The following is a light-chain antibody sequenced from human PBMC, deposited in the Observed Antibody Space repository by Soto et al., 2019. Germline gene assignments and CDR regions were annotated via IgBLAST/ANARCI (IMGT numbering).Light chain of an antibody. CDR1: QTIIFSY. Sequence: IVLTQSPGTLSLSPGERATLSCRASQTIIFSYLAWYQQKPGQAPRLLIYGASSRATGIPDRFSGSGSGTEFTLTISRLEPEDFAMYYCQQYGSSPQTFGQGTKVEIK. V-gene: IGKV3-20*01. CDR3: QQYGSSPQT. CDR2: GAS. J-gene: IGKJ1*01.